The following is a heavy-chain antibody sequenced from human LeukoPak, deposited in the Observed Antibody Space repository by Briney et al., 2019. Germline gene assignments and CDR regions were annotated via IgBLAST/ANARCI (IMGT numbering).Heavy chain of an antibody. J-gene: IGHJ5*02. V-gene: IGHV1-18*04. Sequence: GASVKVSCKASGYIFTGYYMHWVRQAPGQGLEWMGWISAYNGNTNYAQKLQGRVTMTTDTSTSTAYMELRSLRSDDTAVYYCARDGDHSSSTLSWFDPWGQGTLDTVSS. CDR1: GYIFTGYY. CDR3: ARDGDHSSSTLSWFDP. D-gene: IGHD6-6*01. CDR2: ISAYNGNT.